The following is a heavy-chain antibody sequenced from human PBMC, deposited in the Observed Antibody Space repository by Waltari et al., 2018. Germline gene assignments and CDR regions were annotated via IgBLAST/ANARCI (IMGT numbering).Heavy chain of an antibody. CDR1: GFTFSSYS. J-gene: IGHJ4*02. D-gene: IGHD6-6*01. CDR3: ARDGGIAARADY. Sequence: EVQLVESGGGLVKPGGSLRLSCAASGFTFSSYSMHWVRQAPGKGLEWVSSISSSSSYIYYADSVKGRFTISRDNAKNSLYLQMNSLRAEDTAVYYCARDGGIAARADYWGQGTLVTVSS. CDR2: ISSSSSYI. V-gene: IGHV3-21*01.